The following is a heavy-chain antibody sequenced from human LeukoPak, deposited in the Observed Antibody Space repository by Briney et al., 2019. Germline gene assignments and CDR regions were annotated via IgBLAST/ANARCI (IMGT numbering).Heavy chain of an antibody. CDR2: INDNGGSA. Sequence: PGGSLRLSCAASGFTFRSFGLSWVRQAPGKGLEWVSTINDNGGSAYYADSMKGRFTVSRDNSKDTLYLQIDTLRAEDTAIYYCAKADIVGATFRIDYWGQGTLVTVSS. V-gene: IGHV3-23*01. D-gene: IGHD1-26*01. CDR3: AKADIVGATFRIDY. J-gene: IGHJ4*02. CDR1: GFTFRSFG.